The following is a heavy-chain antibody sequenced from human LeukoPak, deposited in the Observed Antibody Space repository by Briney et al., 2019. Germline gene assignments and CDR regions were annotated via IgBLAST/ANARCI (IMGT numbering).Heavy chain of an antibody. J-gene: IGHJ4*02. CDR1: GGTFSSYA. CDR3: ARDPGDVEMAANFDY. CDR2: IIPILGIA. V-gene: IGHV1-69*04. Sequence: ASVKVSYKASGGTFSSYAISWVRQAPGQGLEWMGRIIPILGIANYAQKFQGRVTITADKSTSTAYMELSSLRSEDTAVYYCARDPGDVEMAANFDYWGQGTLVTVSS. D-gene: IGHD5-24*01.